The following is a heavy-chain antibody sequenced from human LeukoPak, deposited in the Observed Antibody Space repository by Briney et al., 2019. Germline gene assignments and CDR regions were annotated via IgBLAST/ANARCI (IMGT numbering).Heavy chain of an antibody. Sequence: GRSLRLSCAASGFTFSSYGMHWVRQAPGKGLEWVAVISYDGSNKYYADSVKGRFTISRDNSKNTLYLQMNSLRAEDTAVYYCGKNLDGGYGGGDFDYWGQGTLVTVSS. CDR2: ISYDGSNK. V-gene: IGHV3-30*18. J-gene: IGHJ4*02. CDR3: GKNLDGGYGGGDFDY. D-gene: IGHD5-18*01. CDR1: GFTFSSYG.